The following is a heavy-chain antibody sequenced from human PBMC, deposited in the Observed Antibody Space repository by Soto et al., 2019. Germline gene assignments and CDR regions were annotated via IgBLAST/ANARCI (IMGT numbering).Heavy chain of an antibody. J-gene: IGHJ4*02. V-gene: IGHV1-69*02. Sequence: SVKGSCKAAGGTFSSYTISWVRQAPGQGLEWMGRIIPILGIANYAQKFQGRVTITADKSTSTAYMELSSLRSEDTAVYYCARGGSYLIDYWGQGTLVPGSS. CDR2: IIPILGIA. CDR3: ARGGSYLIDY. CDR1: GGTFSSYT. D-gene: IGHD1-26*01.